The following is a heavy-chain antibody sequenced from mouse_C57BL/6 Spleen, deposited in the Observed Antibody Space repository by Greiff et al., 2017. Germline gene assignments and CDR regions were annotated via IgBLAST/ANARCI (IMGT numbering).Heavy chain of an antibody. V-gene: IGHV1-26*01. CDR3: ARSRAVASDY. D-gene: IGHD1-1*01. CDR2: INPNNGGT. CDR1: GYTFTDYY. J-gene: IGHJ2*01. Sequence: EVQLQQSGPELVKPGASVKISCKASGYTFTDYYMNWVKQSHGKSLEWIGDINPNNGGTSYNQKFKGKATLTVDKSSSTAYMELRSLTSEDSAVYYCARSRAVASDYWGQGTTLTVSS.